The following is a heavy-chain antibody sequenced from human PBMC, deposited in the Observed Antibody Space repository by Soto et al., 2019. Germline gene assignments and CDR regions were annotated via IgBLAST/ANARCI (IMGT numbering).Heavy chain of an antibody. D-gene: IGHD2-2*01. Sequence: VSLRLSCAVSGFYFNNYGISWVRQAPGKGLEWVSSVSKSDYTYYSDSVKGRFTISRDNAKNSVSLQMNSLRAEDTAVYYCAREDSIIIPAVSDFWGQGTLVTVSS. J-gene: IGHJ4*02. V-gene: IGHV3-21*01. CDR2: VSKSDYT. CDR3: AREDSIIIPAVSDF. CDR1: GFYFNNYG.